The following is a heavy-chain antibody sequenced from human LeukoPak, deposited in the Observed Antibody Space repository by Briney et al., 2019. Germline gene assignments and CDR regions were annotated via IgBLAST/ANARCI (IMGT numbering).Heavy chain of an antibody. CDR2: INPNSGGT. J-gene: IGHJ3*02. V-gene: IGHV1-2*04. CDR1: GYTFTGYY. CDR3: AREGDTAMVKGAFDI. D-gene: IGHD5-18*01. Sequence: ASVKVSCKASGYTFTGYYMHWVRQAPGQGLEWMGWINPNSGGTNYAQKFQGWVTMTRDTSISTAYMELSRLRSDDTAVYYCAREGDTAMVKGAFDIWGQGTMVTVSS.